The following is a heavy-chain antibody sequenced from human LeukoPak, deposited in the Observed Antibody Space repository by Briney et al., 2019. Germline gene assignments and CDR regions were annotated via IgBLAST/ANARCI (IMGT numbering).Heavy chain of an antibody. CDR3: ARLGSSWSRWFDP. J-gene: IGHJ5*02. CDR1: GYTFTDYY. D-gene: IGHD6-13*01. V-gene: IGHV1-18*04. Sequence: ASVKVSCKASGYTFTDYYMHWARQAPGQGLEWMGWISAYNGNTNYAQKLQGRVTMTTDTSTSTAYMELRSLRSDDTAVYYCARLGSSWSRWFDPWGQGTLVTVSS. CDR2: ISAYNGNT.